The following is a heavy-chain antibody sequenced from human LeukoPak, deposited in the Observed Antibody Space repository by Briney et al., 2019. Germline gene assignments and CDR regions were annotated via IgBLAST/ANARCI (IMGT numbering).Heavy chain of an antibody. D-gene: IGHD2-2*01. CDR3: ARGLGYCTSTTCLLPFDY. Sequence: PGGSLRLSCAASGFTFSSYAMSWVRQAPGKGLELVASITGGAGSTYYADSVKGRFTVSRDNSKNTLYLQMNSLRAEDTAMYYCARGLGYCTSTTCLLPFDYWGQGTLVTVSS. CDR1: GFTFSSYA. CDR2: ITGGAGST. V-gene: IGHV3-23*01. J-gene: IGHJ4*02.